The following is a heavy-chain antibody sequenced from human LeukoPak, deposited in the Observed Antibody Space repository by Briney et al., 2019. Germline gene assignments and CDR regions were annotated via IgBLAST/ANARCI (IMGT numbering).Heavy chain of an antibody. V-gene: IGHV3-23*01. Sequence: GGSLRLSCAASGFTFSSYAMSWVRQAPGKGLEWVSAISGSGGSTYYADSVKGRFTISRDNSKNTLYLQMNSLRAEDTAVYYCAKSGMGITMIVVVISHLDYWGQGTLVTVSS. D-gene: IGHD3-22*01. CDR1: GFTFSSYA. J-gene: IGHJ4*02. CDR3: AKSGMGITMIVVVISHLDY. CDR2: ISGSGGST.